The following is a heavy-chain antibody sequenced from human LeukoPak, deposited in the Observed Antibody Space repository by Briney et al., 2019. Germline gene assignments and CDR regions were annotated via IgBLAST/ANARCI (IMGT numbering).Heavy chain of an antibody. J-gene: IGHJ4*02. CDR2: MNPNSGNT. CDR3: ARGRRGSRGFDY. D-gene: IGHD3-10*01. CDR1: GYTFTSYD. Sequence: ASVKVSCKASGYTFTSYDIDWVRQATGQGLEWMGWMNPNSGNTGYAQKFQGRATMTRNTSISTAYMELSSLRSEDTAVYYCARGRRGSRGFDYWGQGTLVTVSS. V-gene: IGHV1-8*01.